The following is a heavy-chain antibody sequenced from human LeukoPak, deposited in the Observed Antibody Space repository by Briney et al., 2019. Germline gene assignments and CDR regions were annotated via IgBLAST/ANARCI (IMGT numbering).Heavy chain of an antibody. CDR1: GFTFSISW. Sequence: GGSLRLSCAASGFTFSISWMHWVRQAPGKGLAWVSHINSDGSSTDYADSVRGRFTISRDNAKNTLYLQMNSLRAEDTAVYYCARAKEEWFLHFDYWGQGTLVTVSS. CDR3: ARAKEEWFLHFDY. J-gene: IGHJ4*02. CDR2: INSDGSST. V-gene: IGHV3-74*01. D-gene: IGHD3-3*01.